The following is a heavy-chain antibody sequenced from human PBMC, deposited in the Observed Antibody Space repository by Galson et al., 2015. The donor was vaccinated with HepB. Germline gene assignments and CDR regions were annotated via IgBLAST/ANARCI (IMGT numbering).Heavy chain of an antibody. Sequence: SVKVSCKASGGTFSSYAISWVRQAPGQGLEWMGRIIPILGIANYAQKFQGRVTITADKSTSTAYMELSSLRSEDTAVYDCARATHPDRGATTGGDAFDIWGQGTMVTVSS. CDR1: GGTFSSYA. J-gene: IGHJ3*02. CDR2: IIPILGIA. V-gene: IGHV1-69*04. D-gene: IGHD1-26*01. CDR3: ARATHPDRGATTGGDAFDI.